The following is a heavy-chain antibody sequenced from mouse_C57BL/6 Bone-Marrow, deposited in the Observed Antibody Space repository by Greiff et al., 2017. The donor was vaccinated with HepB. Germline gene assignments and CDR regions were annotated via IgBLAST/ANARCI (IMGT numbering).Heavy chain of an antibody. Sequence: EVQRVESVAELVRPGASVKLSCTASGFNIKNTYMHWVKQRPEQGLEWIGRIDPANGNTKYAPKFQGKATITADTSSNTAYLQLSSLTSEDTAIYYCAPTLTTMVTTGGFAYWGQGTLVTVSA. V-gene: IGHV14-3*01. J-gene: IGHJ3*01. CDR3: APTLTTMVTTGGFAY. D-gene: IGHD2-2*01. CDR1: GFNIKNTY. CDR2: IDPANGNT.